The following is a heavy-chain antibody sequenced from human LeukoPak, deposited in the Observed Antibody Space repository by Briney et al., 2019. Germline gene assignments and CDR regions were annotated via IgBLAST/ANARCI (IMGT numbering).Heavy chain of an antibody. D-gene: IGHD6-13*01. CDR3: ARSDIAAAGTFDY. J-gene: IGHJ4*02. CDR2: IKQDGSEK. CDR1: GLTFSRFW. V-gene: IGHV3-7*01. Sequence: GGSLRLSCAASGLTFSRFWMSWVRQAPGKGLEWVANIKQDGSEKYYMDSVKGRFTISRDNAKNSLYLQMNSLRAEDTAVYYCARSDIAAAGTFDYWGQGTLVTVSS.